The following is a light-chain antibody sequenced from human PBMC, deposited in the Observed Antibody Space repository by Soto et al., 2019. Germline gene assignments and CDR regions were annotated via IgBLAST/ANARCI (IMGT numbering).Light chain of an antibody. V-gene: IGKV3-15*01. CDR1: QSVSSN. CDR2: GAS. J-gene: IGKJ1*01. Sequence: EIVMTHSPATLSVSPGERATLSCSASQSVSSNLPWNQQKPGQAPRLLIYGASTRGTGIPARFSGSVSEKECTLNISSLPAKDFAVCYCQQYNNRWTFGQGTKGEIK. CDR3: QQYNNRWT.